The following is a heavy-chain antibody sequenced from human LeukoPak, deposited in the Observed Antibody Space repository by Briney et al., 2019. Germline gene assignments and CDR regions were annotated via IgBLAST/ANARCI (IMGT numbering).Heavy chain of an antibody. CDR1: GFSFSSYG. D-gene: IGHD2-2*01. V-gene: IGHV3-30*02. CDR2: IRYDGSNK. Sequence: GGSLRLSCAASGFSFSSYGMHWVRQAPGKGLEWVAFIRYDGSNKYYADSVKGRFTISRDNSKNTLYLQMNSLRAEDTAVYYCASLRHGPAAWNHWGQGTLVTVSS. J-gene: IGHJ5*02. CDR3: ASLRHGPAAWNH.